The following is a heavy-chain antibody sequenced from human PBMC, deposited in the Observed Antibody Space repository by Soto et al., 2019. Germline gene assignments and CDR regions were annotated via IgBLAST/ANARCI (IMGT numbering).Heavy chain of an antibody. CDR2: ITSSSSTI. Sequence: EVQLVESGGGLVQPGGSLRLSCAASGFTFSSYSMNWVRQAPGKGLEWVSHITSSSSTIYYADSVKGRFTISRDNAKNSRYLQMNSVRAEDTGVYCCARGPVAGIDYWGQGILVTVSS. CDR1: GFTFSSYS. V-gene: IGHV3-48*01. D-gene: IGHD6-19*01. CDR3: ARGPVAGIDY. J-gene: IGHJ4*02.